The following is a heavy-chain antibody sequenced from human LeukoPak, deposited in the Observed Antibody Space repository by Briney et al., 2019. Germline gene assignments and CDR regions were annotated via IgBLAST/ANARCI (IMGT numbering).Heavy chain of an antibody. CDR2: INHSGST. V-gene: IGHV4-39*07. CDR3: ARALAVAFVDY. Sequence: SETLSLSCTVSGGSISSSSYYWSWIRQPPGKGLEWIGEINHSGSTNYNPSLKSRVTISVDTSKNQFSLKLSSVTAADTAVYCCARALAVAFVDYWGQGTLVTVSS. J-gene: IGHJ4*02. CDR1: GGSISSSSYY. D-gene: IGHD3-3*02.